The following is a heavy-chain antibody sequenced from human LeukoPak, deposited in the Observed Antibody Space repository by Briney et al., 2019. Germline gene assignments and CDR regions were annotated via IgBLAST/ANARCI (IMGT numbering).Heavy chain of an antibody. Sequence: ASVKVSCKASGYTFTSYGISWVRQAPGQGLEWMGWISAYNGNTNYAQKLQGRVTITTDTSTSTAYMELRSLRSDDTAVYYCAGTGYDSSGYQILFDYWGQGTLVTVSS. D-gene: IGHD3-22*01. CDR3: AGTGYDSSGYQILFDY. CDR2: ISAYNGNT. V-gene: IGHV1-18*01. J-gene: IGHJ4*02. CDR1: GYTFTSYG.